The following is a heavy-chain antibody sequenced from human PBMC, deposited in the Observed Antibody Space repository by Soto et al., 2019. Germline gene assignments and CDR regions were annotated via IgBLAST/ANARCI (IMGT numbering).Heavy chain of an antibody. J-gene: IGHJ4*01. V-gene: IGHV3-21*01. CDR3: ARPLHYYDGSGYSAY. D-gene: IGHD3-22*01. CDR2: ISSSSTYI. CDR1: GFTFSSYA. Sequence: GGSLRLSCAASGFTFSSYAMNWVRQAPGKGLEWVSSISSSSTYIYYADSVKGRFTISRDNAKNSLYLQMNSLRAEDTAVYYCARPLHYYDGSGYSAYWGQGTTVTVSS.